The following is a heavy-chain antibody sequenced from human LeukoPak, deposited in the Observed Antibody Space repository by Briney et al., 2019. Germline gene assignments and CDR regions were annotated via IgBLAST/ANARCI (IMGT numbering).Heavy chain of an antibody. Sequence: SETLSPTCAVYGGSFSGYYWSWIRQPPGKGLEWIGEINHSGSTNYNPSLRSRVTISVDTSKNQFSLKLSSVTAADTAVYYCAGSPVDTAMAGVDYWGQGTLVTVSS. J-gene: IGHJ4*02. CDR1: GGSFSGYY. CDR3: AGSPVDTAMAGVDY. CDR2: INHSGST. V-gene: IGHV4-34*01. D-gene: IGHD5-18*01.